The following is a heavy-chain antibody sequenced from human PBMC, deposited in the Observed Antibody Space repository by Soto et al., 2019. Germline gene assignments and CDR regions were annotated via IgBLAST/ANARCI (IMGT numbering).Heavy chain of an antibody. CDR2: IIPIFGTA. D-gene: IGHD3-10*01. V-gene: IGHV1-69*06. CDR1: GGTFSSYA. CDR3: ARKDYGSGSYIDY. J-gene: IGHJ4*02. Sequence: ASVKVSCKASGGTFSSYAISWVRQAPGQGLEWMGGIIPIFGTANYAQKFQGRVTITADKSTSTAYMELSSLRSEDTAVYYCARKDYGSGSYIDYWGQGTLVTVSS.